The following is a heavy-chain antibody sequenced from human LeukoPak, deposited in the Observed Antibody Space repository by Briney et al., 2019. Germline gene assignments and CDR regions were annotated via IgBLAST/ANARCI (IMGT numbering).Heavy chain of an antibody. CDR2: FDPEDGET. CDR3: ATGGNMITFGGVIVH. D-gene: IGHD3-16*02. CDR1: GYTLTQLS. V-gene: IGHV1-24*01. J-gene: IGHJ4*02. Sequence: ASVKVSCKVSGYTLTQLSMHRLRQAPGKGGEGMGGFDPEDGETIYAQKFQGRVTMTEDTSTDTAYMELSSLRSEDTAVYYCATGGNMITFGGVIVHWGQGTLVTVSS.